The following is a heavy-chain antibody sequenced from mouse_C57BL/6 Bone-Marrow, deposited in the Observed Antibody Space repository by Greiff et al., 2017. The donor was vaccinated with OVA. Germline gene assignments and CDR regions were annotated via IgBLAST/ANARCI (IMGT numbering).Heavy chain of an antibody. CDR3: ARESGYDYDGPSYYAMDY. V-gene: IGHV1-50*01. Sequence: VQLQQSGAELVKPGASVKLSCKASGYTFTSYWMQWVKQRPGQGLEWIGEIDPTDSYPNSNQKFKGKATLTVDTSSSTADMQLSSLTSEDSAVYYCARESGYDYDGPSYYAMDYWGQGTSVTVAS. D-gene: IGHD2-4*01. J-gene: IGHJ4*01. CDR2: IDPTDSYP. CDR1: GYTFTSYW.